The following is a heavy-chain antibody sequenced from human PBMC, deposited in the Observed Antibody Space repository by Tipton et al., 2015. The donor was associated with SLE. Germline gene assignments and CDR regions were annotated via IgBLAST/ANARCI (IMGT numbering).Heavy chain of an antibody. Sequence: TLSLTCTVSGGSISSYYWSWIRQPPGKGLEWIGYIYYSGSTNYNPSLKSRVTISVDTSKNQFSLKLSSVTAADTAVYYCARRGNYYDSSYYFDYWGQGTLVTVSS. J-gene: IGHJ4*02. V-gene: IGHV4-59*08. CDR3: ARRGNYYDSSYYFDY. D-gene: IGHD3-22*01. CDR1: GGSISSYY. CDR2: IYYSGST.